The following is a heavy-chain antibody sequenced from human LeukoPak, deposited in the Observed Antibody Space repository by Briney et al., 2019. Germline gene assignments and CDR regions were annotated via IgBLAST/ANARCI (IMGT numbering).Heavy chain of an antibody. V-gene: IGHV3-30*18. Sequence: PGGSLRLSCAASGFTFSSYGMHWVRQAPGKGLEWVAVISYDGSNKYYADSVKGRFTISRDNSKNTLYLQMNSLRAEDTAVYYCAKDVRFGEFRTHTYGMDVWGQGTTVTVSS. J-gene: IGHJ6*02. CDR2: ISYDGSNK. CDR1: GFTFSSYG. CDR3: AKDVRFGEFRTHTYGMDV. D-gene: IGHD3-10*01.